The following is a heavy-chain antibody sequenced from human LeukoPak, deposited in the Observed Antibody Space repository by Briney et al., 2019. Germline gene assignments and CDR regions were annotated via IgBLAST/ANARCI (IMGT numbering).Heavy chain of an antibody. D-gene: IGHD2-15*01. Sequence: SVKVSCKASGGTFSSYAISWVRQAPGQGLEWMGRIIPILGIANYAQKFQGRVTITADKSTSTAYMELSSLRSEDTAVYYCARDASLYCSGGSCYSDYFDYWGQGTLVTVSS. CDR3: ARDASLYCSGGSCYSDYFDY. V-gene: IGHV1-69*04. J-gene: IGHJ4*02. CDR1: GGTFSSYA. CDR2: IIPILGIA.